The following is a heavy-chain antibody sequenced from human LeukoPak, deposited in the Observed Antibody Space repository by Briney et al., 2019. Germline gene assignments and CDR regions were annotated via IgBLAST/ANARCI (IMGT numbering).Heavy chain of an antibody. CDR2: ISSSSSYI. J-gene: IGHJ4*02. Sequence: PGGSLRLFCGASGHTFSTYTMNWVRQAPGEGLEWVSSISSSSSYIFYADSVKGRFTISRDNAKNSLYLQMNSLRAEDTALYYCARVGYSYGCDYWGQGTLVTASS. CDR3: ARVGYSYGCDY. V-gene: IGHV3-21*01. CDR1: GHTFSTYT. D-gene: IGHD5-18*01.